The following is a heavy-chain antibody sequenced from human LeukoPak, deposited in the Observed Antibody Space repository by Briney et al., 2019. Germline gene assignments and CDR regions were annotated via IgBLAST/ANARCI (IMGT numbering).Heavy chain of an antibody. J-gene: IGHJ4*02. CDR2: INHSGST. D-gene: IGHD2-2*01. CDR3: AXGPTXVGYCSSTSCSNSDTHFXX. CDR1: GGSFSGYY. Sequence: SETLSLTCAVYGGSFSGYYWSWIRQPPGKGLEWIGEINHSGSTNYNPSLKSRVTISVDTSKNQFSLKLSSVTAADTAVYYCAXGPTXVGYCSSTSCSNSDTHFXXWGQXXLVT. V-gene: IGHV4-34*01.